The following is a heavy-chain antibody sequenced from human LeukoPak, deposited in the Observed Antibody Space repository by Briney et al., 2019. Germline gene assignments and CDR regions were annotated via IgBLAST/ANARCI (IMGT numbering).Heavy chain of an antibody. CDR2: ISSSSSYI. CDR1: RFTFSSYR. D-gene: IGHD6-19*01. CDR3: ARDFIAVAGTED. V-gene: IGHV3-21*01. Sequence: AGSLRLSCAASRFTFSSYRMNWVRQAPGKGREWVSSISSSSSYIYYADSVKGRFTISRDNAKNSLYLQMNSLRAEDTAVYYCARDFIAVAGTEDWGQGTLVTVSS. J-gene: IGHJ4*02.